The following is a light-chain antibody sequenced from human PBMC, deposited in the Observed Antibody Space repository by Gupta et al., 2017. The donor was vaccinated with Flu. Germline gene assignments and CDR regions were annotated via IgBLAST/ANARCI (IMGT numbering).Light chain of an antibody. V-gene: IGKV2-28*01. Sequence: DIVLCQSPVSLLVTPGEAAINCCWRRQSVLHSNGNNYLDWYVQKPGQPPQLLIYGGSKRASGVPDRFSGSGSGTNFTLRISRVEAEDVGVYYCAQNLKASWTFGQGTKVEIK. J-gene: IGKJ1*01. CDR2: GGS. CDR3: AQNLKASWT. CDR1: QSVLHSNGNNY.